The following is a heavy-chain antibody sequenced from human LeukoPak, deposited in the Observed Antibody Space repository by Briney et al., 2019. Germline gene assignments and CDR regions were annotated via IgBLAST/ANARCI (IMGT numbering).Heavy chain of an antibody. CDR3: ARELVSSGTGYFDL. CDR2: ITGSSTWT. D-gene: IGHD3-10*02. J-gene: IGHJ2*01. V-gene: IGHV3-23*01. Sequence: GGSLRLSCEASGFTFVNFGMTWVRQAPGKGLQWVSGITGSSTWTYYAASVKGRFTVSRDNSQNTLHLQMNSLRADDTAVYYCARELVSSGTGYFDLWGRGTLVTVSS. CDR1: GFTFVNFG.